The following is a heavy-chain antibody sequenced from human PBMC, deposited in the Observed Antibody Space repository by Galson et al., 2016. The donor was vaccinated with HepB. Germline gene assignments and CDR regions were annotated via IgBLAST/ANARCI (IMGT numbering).Heavy chain of an antibody. Sequence: SVKVSCKASGYTFSNYAIHWVRQAPGQRLEWMGWIYAGNGDTKYSQKFQDRVTITRDTSASTAYMELSGLRFEDTAVYCCARDKTIFGMVINSGWFDPWGQGTLITVSS. D-gene: IGHD3-3*01. V-gene: IGHV1-3*01. CDR1: GYTFSNYA. J-gene: IGHJ5*02. CDR2: IYAGNGDT. CDR3: ARDKTIFGMVINSGWFDP.